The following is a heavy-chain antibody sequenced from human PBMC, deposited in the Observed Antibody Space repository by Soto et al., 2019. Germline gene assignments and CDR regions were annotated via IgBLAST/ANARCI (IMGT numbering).Heavy chain of an antibody. CDR1: GGSISSGGYS. CDR2: IYHSGST. J-gene: IGHJ6*02. V-gene: IGHV4-30-2*01. Sequence: SETLSLTCAVSGGSISSGGYSWSWIRQPPGKGLEWIGYIYHSGSTYYNPSLKSRVTISVDTSKNQFSLKLSSVTAADTAVYYCACIFSGGYGYGFYYYGMDVWGQGPTVTVSS. D-gene: IGHD5-18*01. CDR3: ACIFSGGYGYGFYYYGMDV.